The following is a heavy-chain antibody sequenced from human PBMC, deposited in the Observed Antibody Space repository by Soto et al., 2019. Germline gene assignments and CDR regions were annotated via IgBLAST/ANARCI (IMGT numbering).Heavy chain of an antibody. CDR2: IYYSGST. CDR3: ARAYCSGGSCYKLYYYYYMDV. V-gene: IGHV4-39*01. D-gene: IGHD2-15*01. J-gene: IGHJ6*03. CDR1: GGSISSSSYY. Sequence: SETLSLTCTVSGGSISSSSYYWGWIRQPPGKGLEWIGSIYYSGSTYYNPSLKSRVTISVDTSKNQFSLKLSSVTAADTAVYYCARAYCSGGSCYKLYYYYYMDVWGKGTTVTVSS.